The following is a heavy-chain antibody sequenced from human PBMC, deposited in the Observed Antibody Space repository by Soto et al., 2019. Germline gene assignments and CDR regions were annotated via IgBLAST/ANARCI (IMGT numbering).Heavy chain of an antibody. CDR3: DGGTGRTDWDY. V-gene: IGHV3-15*01. J-gene: IGHJ4*02. CDR2: LMSKTDGGTT. CDR1: GFDFSKAW. D-gene: IGHD3-9*01. Sequence: EVQLVESGGGLVKPGGSLRLSCAASGFDFSKAWMSWVRQAPGKGLEWVGRLMSKTDGGTTVYAAPVKGRFTISRDDSKNTRYLQMSSLNTDDTAVYYCDGGTGRTDWDYWGQGTLVTVSS.